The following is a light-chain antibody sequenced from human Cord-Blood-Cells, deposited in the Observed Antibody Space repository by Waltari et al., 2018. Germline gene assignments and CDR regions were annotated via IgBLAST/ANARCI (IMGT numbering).Light chain of an antibody. J-gene: IGLJ3*02. CDR2: DVS. CDR1: SSDVGGYNY. Sequence: QSALTQPASVSGSPGQSITISCPGTSSDVGGYNYVSWYQQHPGKAPKLMIYDVSNRPSGVSNRCSGSKSGNTASLTISGLQAEDEADYYCSSYTSSSTWVFGGGTKLTVL. V-gene: IGLV2-14*01. CDR3: SSYTSSSTWV.